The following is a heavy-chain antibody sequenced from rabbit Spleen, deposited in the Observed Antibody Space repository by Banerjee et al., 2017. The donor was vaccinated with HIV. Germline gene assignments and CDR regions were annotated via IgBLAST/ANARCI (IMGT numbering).Heavy chain of an antibody. CDR1: GFSFSRGYD. V-gene: IGHV1S45*01. CDR2: IYTGNGKT. CDR3: ARGSAAMTMVITGYYLSL. D-gene: IGHD2-1*01. J-gene: IGHJ4*01. Sequence: QEHLEESGGGLVQPEGSLTLTCKASGFSFSRGYDMCWVRQAPGRGLEWIGCIYTGNGKTYYASWAKGRFTISKSSSTTVTLQMTSLTAADTATYFCARGSAAMTMVITGYYLSLWGQGTLVTVS.